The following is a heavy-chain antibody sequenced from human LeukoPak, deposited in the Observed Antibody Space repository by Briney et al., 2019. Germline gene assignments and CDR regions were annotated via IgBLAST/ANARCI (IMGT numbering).Heavy chain of an antibody. CDR2: IKQDGSEQ. V-gene: IGHV3-7*01. CDR1: GITFSNYW. J-gene: IGHJ4*02. CDR3: AREGRWRYDILTGYFDY. Sequence: PGGSLRLSCVVSGITFSNYWMSWVRQAPGKGLEWVANIKQDGSEQYYGDSVKGRFTISRDNANNSLFLQMDSLTAEDTAVYYCAREGRWRYDILTGYFDYWGQGILVTVSS. D-gene: IGHD3-9*01.